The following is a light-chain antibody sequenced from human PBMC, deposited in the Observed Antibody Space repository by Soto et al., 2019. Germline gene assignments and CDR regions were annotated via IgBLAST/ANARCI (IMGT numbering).Light chain of an antibody. CDR1: QSLVHTDGNTY. J-gene: IGKJ3*01. CDR2: KVS. Sequence: DVVMTQSPLSLPVTPGQPASISCRSSQSLVHTDGNTYLSWFQQRPGQSPRRLIYKVSNRDSGVPDRFSGSGSGTDFTLKISRVEAEDVGVYYCMQGTHWPFTFGPGTKVDIK. CDR3: MQGTHWPFT. V-gene: IGKV2-30*02.